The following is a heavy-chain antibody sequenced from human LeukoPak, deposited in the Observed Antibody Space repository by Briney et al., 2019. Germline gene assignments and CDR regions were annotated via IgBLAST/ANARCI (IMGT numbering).Heavy chain of an antibody. CDR3: ARYCGGDCSHNWFDP. CDR1: GGSISSSNW. Sequence: SETLSLTCAVSGGSISSSNWWSWVRQPPGKGLEWIGEIYHSGSTNYNPSLKSRVTISVDTSKNQFSLKLSSVTAADTAVYYCARYCGGDCSHNWFDPWGQGTLVTVPS. V-gene: IGHV4-4*02. D-gene: IGHD2-21*02. J-gene: IGHJ5*02. CDR2: IYHSGST.